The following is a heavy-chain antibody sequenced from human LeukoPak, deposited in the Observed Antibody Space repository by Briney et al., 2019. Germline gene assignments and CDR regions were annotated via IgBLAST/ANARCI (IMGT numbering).Heavy chain of an antibody. J-gene: IGHJ2*01. CDR2: ISSSGSTI. V-gene: IGHV3-11*01. D-gene: IGHD3-10*01. CDR1: GFTFSDYY. Sequence: RGSLRLSCAASGFTFSDYYMSWIRQAPGKGLEWVSYISSSGSTIYQADSVKGRSTISRDNAKNSLYLQMNSLRAEDTAVYYCARDRYGSGSYYNWYFDLWGRGTLVTVSS. CDR3: ARDRYGSGSYYNWYFDL.